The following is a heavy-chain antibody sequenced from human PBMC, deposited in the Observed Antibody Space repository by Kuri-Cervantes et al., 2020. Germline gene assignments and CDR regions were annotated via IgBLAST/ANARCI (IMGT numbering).Heavy chain of an antibody. J-gene: IGHJ2*01. Sequence: ASVKVSCKASGYTFTSYYMHWVRQAPGQGLEWMGLINPSDGSIYYAQKFQGRVTMTRDTSTSTVYMELSSLRSEDTAVFFCASGGDDYLGYFDLWGRGTLVTVSS. CDR2: INPSDGSI. D-gene: IGHD5-24*01. CDR1: GYTFTSYY. CDR3: ASGGDDYLGYFDL. V-gene: IGHV1-46*01.